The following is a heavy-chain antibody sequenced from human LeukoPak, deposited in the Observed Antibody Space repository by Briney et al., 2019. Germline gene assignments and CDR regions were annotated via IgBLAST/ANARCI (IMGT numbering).Heavy chain of an antibody. Sequence: SETLSLTCTVSGGSVSSGSYFWTWIRQPPGKGLEWIGYVYYSGSTNYNPSLKSRVTISVDTSKNQFSLKLSSVTAADTAVYYCARDNWNYGSSMDVWGQGTTVTVSS. CDR1: GGSVSSGSYF. D-gene: IGHD1-7*01. V-gene: IGHV4-61*01. J-gene: IGHJ6*02. CDR3: ARDNWNYGSSMDV. CDR2: VYYSGST.